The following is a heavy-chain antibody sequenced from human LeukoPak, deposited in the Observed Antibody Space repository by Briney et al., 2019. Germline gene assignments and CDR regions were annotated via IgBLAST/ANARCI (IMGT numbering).Heavy chain of an antibody. CDR2: VEPEDGKA. Sequence: GASVRVSCKVSGYTLTDLSMHGVRQAPGKGLEWMGGVEPEDGKAIYAQRFQGRVTMTEHTSTDPAYLELSSLRSEDTAVYYCTTDILDYCDTSNCHKGNSWGQGTLVTVSS. V-gene: IGHV1-24*01. CDR3: TTDILDYCDTSNCHKGNS. J-gene: IGHJ4*02. D-gene: IGHD2-2*02. CDR1: GYTLTDLS.